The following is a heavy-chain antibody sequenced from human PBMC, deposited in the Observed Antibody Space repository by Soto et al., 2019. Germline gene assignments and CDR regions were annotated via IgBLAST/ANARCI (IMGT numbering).Heavy chain of an antibody. Sequence: WWSLRLSFASSGFTFSSYAMSWVRQAPGKGLEWVSAISGSGGSTYYADSVKGRFTISRDNSKNTLYLQMNSLRAEDTAVYYCAKDPTTVHWVLLSVNPYYWGQGTLVTVSS. CDR3: AKDPTTVHWVLLSVNPYY. V-gene: IGHV3-23*01. J-gene: IGHJ4*02. CDR2: ISGSGGST. D-gene: IGHD4-17*01. CDR1: GFTFSSYA.